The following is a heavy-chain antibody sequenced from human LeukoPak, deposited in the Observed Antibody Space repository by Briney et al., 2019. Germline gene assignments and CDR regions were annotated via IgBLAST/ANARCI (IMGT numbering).Heavy chain of an antibody. J-gene: IGHJ4*02. Sequence: KESGPALVNPTQTLTLTCTFSGFSLSISGMRVTWIRQPPGKALEWLARIDWDDDKFYSASLKSRLTISKDTSKAQVVLTMTDMAPVDTGTYYCARVGRPLTVDYWGPGTPVTVSA. CDR2: IDWDDDK. D-gene: IGHD1-14*01. CDR3: ARVGRPLTVDY. V-gene: IGHV2-70*04. CDR1: GFSLSISGMR.